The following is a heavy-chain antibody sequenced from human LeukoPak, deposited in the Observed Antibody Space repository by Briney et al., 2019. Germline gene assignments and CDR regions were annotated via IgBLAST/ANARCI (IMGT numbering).Heavy chain of an antibody. D-gene: IGHD3-9*01. CDR3: ARHASDDYDILTGYSFDY. V-gene: IGHV4-39*01. CDR1: GGSISSSSYY. J-gene: IGHJ4*02. CDR2: IYYSGST. Sequence: PSETLSLTCTVSGGSISSSSYYWGWIRQPPGKGLEWIGSIYYSGSTYYNPSLKSRVTISVDTSKNQFSLKLSSVTAADTAVYYCARHASDDYDILTGYSFDYWGQGTLVTVSS.